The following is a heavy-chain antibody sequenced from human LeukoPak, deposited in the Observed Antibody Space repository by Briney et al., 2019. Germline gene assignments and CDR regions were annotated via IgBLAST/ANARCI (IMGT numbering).Heavy chain of an antibody. Sequence: SETLSLTCAVSGGSISSSNWWSWVRQPLGKGLEWIGEINHSGSTNYNPSLKSRVTISVDTSKNQFSPKLSSVTAADTAVYYCAGGYADFDFWGQGTLVTVSS. CDR1: GGSISSSNW. CDR3: AGGYADFDF. J-gene: IGHJ4*02. CDR2: INHSGST. D-gene: IGHD2-2*01. V-gene: IGHV4-4*02.